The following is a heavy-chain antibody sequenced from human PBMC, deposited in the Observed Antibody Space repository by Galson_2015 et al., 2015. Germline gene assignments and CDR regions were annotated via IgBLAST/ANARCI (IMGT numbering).Heavy chain of an antibody. CDR3: ARDFADSNPPGWWLDL. D-gene: IGHD3-22*01. J-gene: IGHJ5*02. V-gene: IGHV1-46*01. CDR1: GYTFTNYY. CDR2: MNHRDGSI. Sequence: SVKVSCKASGYTFTNYYVHWVRQAPGQGLEWMGIMNHRDGSIKYAQKFQGRDLMTRDTSTSTVYMDLSSLRSEDTAVYYCARDFADSNPPGWWLDLWGRGTLVTVSS.